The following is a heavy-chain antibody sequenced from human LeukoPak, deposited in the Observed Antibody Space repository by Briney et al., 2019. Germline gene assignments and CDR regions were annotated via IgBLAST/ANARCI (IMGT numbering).Heavy chain of an antibody. Sequence: GGSLRLSCAPSGFTVSNNYMSWVRRAAGKGLEWVSLNSGGGTYYADSVKGRFTISRDNSKNTLYLQMNSLRAEDTAVYYCARNSGELGAWGQGTLVTVSS. CDR2: NSGGGT. D-gene: IGHD2-21*01. CDR1: GFTVSNNY. V-gene: IGHV3-53*01. CDR3: ARNSGELGA. J-gene: IGHJ5*02.